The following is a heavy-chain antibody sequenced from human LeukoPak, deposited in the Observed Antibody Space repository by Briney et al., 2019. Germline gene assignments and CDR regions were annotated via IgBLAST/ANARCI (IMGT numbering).Heavy chain of an antibody. D-gene: IGHD3-22*01. CDR2: INPNSGGA. CDR3: ARGFFLYYYDSSGYSPYFDY. Sequence: ASVKVSCKASGYTFTGYYMHWVRQAPGQGLEWVGWINPNSGGANYAQKFQGRVTMTRDTSISTAYMELSRLRSDDTAVYYCARGFFLYYYDSSGYSPYFDYWGQGTLVTVSS. J-gene: IGHJ4*02. CDR1: GYTFTGYY. V-gene: IGHV1-2*02.